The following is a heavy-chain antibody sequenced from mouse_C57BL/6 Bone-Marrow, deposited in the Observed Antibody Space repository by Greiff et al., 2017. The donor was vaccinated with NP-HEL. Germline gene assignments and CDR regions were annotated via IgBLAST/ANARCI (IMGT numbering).Heavy chain of an antibody. CDR3: APTGTSWFGFAY. Sequence: EVQLQQSGPELVKPGASVKISCKASGYTFTDYYMNWVKQSHGKSLEWIGDINPNNGGTSYNQKFKGKATLTVDKSSSTAYMELRSLTSEDSAVYYCAPTGTSWFGFAYWGQGTLVTVSA. D-gene: IGHD4-1*02. J-gene: IGHJ3*01. CDR2: INPNNGGT. CDR1: GYTFTDYY. V-gene: IGHV1-26*01.